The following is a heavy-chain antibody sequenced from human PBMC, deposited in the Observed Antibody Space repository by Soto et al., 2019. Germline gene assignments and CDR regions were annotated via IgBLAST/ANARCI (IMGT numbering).Heavy chain of an antibody. V-gene: IGHV4-4*07. Sequence: TLSLTCSVSDDSFSTYYWTWIRQPAGKGLEWIGRIYTSGSTNYNPSLKSRVAMSVDTSKNQFSLSLKSVTAADTAVYYCARSAGSFNLDYWGQGALVTISS. J-gene: IGHJ4*02. CDR3: ARSAGSFNLDY. CDR1: DDSFSTYY. CDR2: IYTSGST. D-gene: IGHD1-26*01.